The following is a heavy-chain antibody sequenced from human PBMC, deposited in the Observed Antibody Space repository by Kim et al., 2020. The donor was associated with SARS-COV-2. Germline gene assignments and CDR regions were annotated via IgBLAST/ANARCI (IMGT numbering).Heavy chain of an antibody. CDR2: IYYSGST. D-gene: IGHD5-12*01. CDR3: ASRGYSGYDWRTTFDI. Sequence: SETLSLTCTVSGGSISSSSYYWGWIRQPPGKGLEWIGSIYYSGSTYYNPSLKSRVTISVDTSKNQFSLKLSSVTAADTAVYYCASRGYSGYDWRTTFDIWGQGTMVTVSS. CDR1: GGSISSSSYY. J-gene: IGHJ3*02. V-gene: IGHV4-39*01.